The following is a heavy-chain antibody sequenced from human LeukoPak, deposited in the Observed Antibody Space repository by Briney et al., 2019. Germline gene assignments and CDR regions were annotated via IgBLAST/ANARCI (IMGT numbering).Heavy chain of an antibody. Sequence: ASVKASCKASGYTFTAYDMHWVRQAPGQPLEWMGWINPNSGGSNYAQKFQGWVTMTRDTSISTAYMELSRLRSDDTAVYYCARAGYGDQPGYFDYWGQGTLVTVSS. CDR3: ARAGYGDQPGYFDY. V-gene: IGHV1-2*04. CDR2: INPNSGGS. J-gene: IGHJ4*02. CDR1: GYTFTAYD. D-gene: IGHD4-17*01.